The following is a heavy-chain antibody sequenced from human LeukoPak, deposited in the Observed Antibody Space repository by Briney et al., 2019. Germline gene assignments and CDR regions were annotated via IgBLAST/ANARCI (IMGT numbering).Heavy chain of an antibody. CDR2: INAGNGNT. J-gene: IGHJ4*02. CDR3: ARDGYSSGTDY. Sequence: ASVKVSCMASGYAFTSYAMHWVRQAPGQRLEWMGWINAGNGNTKYSQKFQGRVTITRDTSASTAYMELSSLRSEDTAVYYCARDGYSSGTDYWGQGTLVTVSS. D-gene: IGHD6-19*01. CDR1: GYAFTSYA. V-gene: IGHV1-3*01.